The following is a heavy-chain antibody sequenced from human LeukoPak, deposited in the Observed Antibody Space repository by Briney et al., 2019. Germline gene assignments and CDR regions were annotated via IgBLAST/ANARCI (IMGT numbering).Heavy chain of an antibody. CDR3: ARDDSYGGNLYFYYGMDV. D-gene: IGHD4-23*01. J-gene: IGHJ6*02. V-gene: IGHV3-33*01. CDR1: GFTLSSYG. CDR2: IWYAGNNK. Sequence: QAGRSLRLSCAASGFTLSSYGMHWVRQAPGKGLEGVAVIWYAGNNKYYADSVKGRFTISRDNSKNTLFLQMNSLRAEDTAVYYCARDDSYGGNLYFYYGMDVWGRGTTVIVSS.